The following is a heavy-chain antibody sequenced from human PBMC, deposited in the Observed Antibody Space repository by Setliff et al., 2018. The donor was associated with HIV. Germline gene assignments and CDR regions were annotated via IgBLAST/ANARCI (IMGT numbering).Heavy chain of an antibody. D-gene: IGHD2-8*02. CDR1: GFTFSTFA. V-gene: IGHV3-30*01. J-gene: IGHJ4*02. CDR2: ISYDGSRI. CDR3: ARDRTGGWAFES. Sequence: PGGSLRLSCVASGFTFSTFAMHWVRQAPGKGLEWVSVISYDGSRISYADSVKGRFTISRDDSKNTLFLQLNTLRPEDTAVYYCARDRTGGWAFESWGQGTLVTVSS.